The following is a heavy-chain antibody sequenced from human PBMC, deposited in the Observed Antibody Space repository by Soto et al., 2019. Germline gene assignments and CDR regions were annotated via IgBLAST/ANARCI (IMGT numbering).Heavy chain of an antibody. CDR1: GFTFSGSA. J-gene: IGHJ4*02. V-gene: IGHV3-73*01. CDR2: IRSKANSYAT. Sequence: GGSLRLSCAASGFTFSGSAMHWVRQASGKGLEWVGRIRSKANSYATAYAASVKGRFTISRDDSKNTAYLQMNSLKTEDTAVYYCTRQDDIVVVVATSNDYWGQGTLVTVSS. D-gene: IGHD2-15*01. CDR3: TRQDDIVVVVATSNDY.